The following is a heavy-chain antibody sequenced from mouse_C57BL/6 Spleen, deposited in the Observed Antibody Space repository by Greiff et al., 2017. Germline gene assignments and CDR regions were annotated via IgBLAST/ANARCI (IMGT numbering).Heavy chain of an antibody. V-gene: IGHV5-4*01. D-gene: IGHD2-2*01. CDR1: GFTFSSYA. CDR2: ISDGGSYT. CDR3: AREYYGYDY. Sequence: EVQVVESGGGLVKPGGSLKLSCAASGFTFSSYAMSWVRQTPEKRLEWVATISDGGSYTYYPDNVKGRFTISRDNAKNNLYLQMSHLKSEDTAMYYCAREYYGYDYWGQGTTLTVSS. J-gene: IGHJ2*01.